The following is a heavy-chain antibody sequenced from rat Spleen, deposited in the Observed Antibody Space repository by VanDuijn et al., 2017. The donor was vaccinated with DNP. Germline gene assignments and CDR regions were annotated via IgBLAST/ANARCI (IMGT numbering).Heavy chain of an antibody. CDR1: GFIFSKYG. CDR3: TYTTGITWFDY. V-gene: IGHV5-27*01. D-gene: IGHD1-9*01. J-gene: IGHJ2*01. CDR2: ISTNGDYS. Sequence: EVQLVESGGGLVQPGGSLKLSCAASGFIFSKYGMAWVRQTPTQGLEWVASISTNGDYSHYRDSGKGRFTISRDNAKSTLYLQMDSLRSEDTATYYCTYTTGITWFDYWGQGVMVTVSS.